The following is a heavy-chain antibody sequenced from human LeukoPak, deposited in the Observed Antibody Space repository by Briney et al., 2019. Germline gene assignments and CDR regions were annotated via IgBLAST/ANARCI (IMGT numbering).Heavy chain of an antibody. CDR3: CGYSLY. D-gene: IGHD5-18*01. V-gene: IGHV4-4*07. Sequence: SETLPLTCTVSGGSISSYYWSWIRQPAGKGLEWIGRIYTSGSTNYNPSLKSRVTMSVDTSKNEFSLKLSSVTAADTAVYYCCGYSLYWGQGTLVTVSS. J-gene: IGHJ4*02. CDR2: IYTSGST. CDR1: GGSISSYY.